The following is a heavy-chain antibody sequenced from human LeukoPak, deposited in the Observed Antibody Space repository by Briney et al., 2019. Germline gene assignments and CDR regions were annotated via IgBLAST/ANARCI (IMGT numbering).Heavy chain of an antibody. CDR2: VWYDGSIK. V-gene: IGHV3-33*06. D-gene: IGHD2-21*01. CDR1: GFNFTTYG. J-gene: IGHJ5*01. Sequence: PGRSLRLSCAASGFNFTTYGMHWVRQAPGKGLEWVALVWYDGSIKYYADSVKGRFTISRDNSKNTLFLQMSSLRAEDTAVYYCANSFGYSPSWGQGTLVTVSS. CDR3: ANSFGYSPS.